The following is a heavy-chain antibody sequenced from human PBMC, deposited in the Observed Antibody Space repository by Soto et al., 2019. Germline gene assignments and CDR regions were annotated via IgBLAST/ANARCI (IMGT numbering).Heavy chain of an antibody. CDR3: ARATVGTGDFDY. V-gene: IGHV3-74*01. CDR2: INSDGSST. J-gene: IGHJ4*02. CDR1: GFTFSSYW. Sequence: GGSLRLSCAASGFTFSSYWMHWVRQAPGKGLVWVSRINSDGSSTSYADSVKGRFTISRDNAKNTLYLQMNSLRAEDTAVYYCARATVGTGDFDYWGQGTLVTVSS. D-gene: IGHD3-10*01.